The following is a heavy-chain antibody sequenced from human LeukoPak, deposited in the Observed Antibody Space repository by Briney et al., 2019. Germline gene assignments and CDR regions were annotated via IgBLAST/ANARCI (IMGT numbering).Heavy chain of an antibody. J-gene: IGHJ3*02. Sequence: SVKVSCKASGGTFSSYAISRVRQAPGQGLEWMGGIIPILGIANYAQKFQGRVTITADKSTSTAYMELSSLRSEDTAVYYCARDMNIVVVPADIDAFDIWGQGTMVTVSS. D-gene: IGHD2-2*01. CDR2: IIPILGIA. V-gene: IGHV1-69*10. CDR1: GGTFSSYA. CDR3: ARDMNIVVVPADIDAFDI.